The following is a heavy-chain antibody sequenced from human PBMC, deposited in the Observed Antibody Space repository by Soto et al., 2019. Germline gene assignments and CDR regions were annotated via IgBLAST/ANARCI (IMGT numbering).Heavy chain of an antibody. J-gene: IGHJ4*02. D-gene: IGHD6-13*01. V-gene: IGHV3-23*01. CDR2: ISGGGGST. CDR1: GFTFSSYA. Sequence: EVQLSESGGGLVQPGGSLRLSCAVSGFTFSSYAMSWVRQAPGKGLEWVSGISGGGGSTYYADSVKGRFTISRDNSEDTLYLQMSSLRAEDTAVYYCAKDAKVKVAAPTIYDYWGQGTLVTVSS. CDR3: AKDAKVKVAAPTIYDY.